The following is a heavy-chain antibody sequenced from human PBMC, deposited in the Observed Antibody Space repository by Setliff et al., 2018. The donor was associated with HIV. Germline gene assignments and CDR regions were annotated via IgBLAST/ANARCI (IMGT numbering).Heavy chain of an antibody. D-gene: IGHD3-3*01. CDR2: ITRTSDYI. J-gene: IGHJ3*01. CDR1: GFTFSTYT. V-gene: IGHV3-21*01. Sequence: LRLSCAASGFTFSTYTMNWVRQAPGKGLEWVSSITRTSDYIYYADSVKGRFTISRDNAKNSLYLQMTSLRAEDTAVYYCARGYDFWSGGDPLGDAFDVWGQGTMVTVSS. CDR3: ARGYDFWSGGDPLGDAFDV.